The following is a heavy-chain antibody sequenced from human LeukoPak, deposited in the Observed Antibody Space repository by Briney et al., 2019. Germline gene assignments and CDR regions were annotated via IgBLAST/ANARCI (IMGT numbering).Heavy chain of an antibody. Sequence: SETLSLTCTVSGGSISNYYWSWIRQPPGKGLEWIGYIYASGSTNYNPSLKSRVTISVDTSKSHFSLRLNSVTAADTAVYYCARHGDVFDAFDIWGQGTMVTLSS. D-gene: IGHD2-21*02. CDR3: ARHGDVFDAFDI. J-gene: IGHJ3*02. CDR2: IYASGST. V-gene: IGHV4-4*09. CDR1: GGSISNYY.